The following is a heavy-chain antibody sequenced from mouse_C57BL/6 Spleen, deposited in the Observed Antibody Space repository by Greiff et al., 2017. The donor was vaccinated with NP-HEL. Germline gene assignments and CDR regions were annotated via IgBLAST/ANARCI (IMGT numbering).Heavy chain of an antibody. V-gene: IGHV5-17*01. J-gene: IGHJ2*01. CDR3: ARRTNWDGEDYFDY. CDR1: GFTFSDYG. CDR2: ISSGSSTI. D-gene: IGHD4-1*01. Sequence: EVKLVESGGGLVKPGGSLKLSCAASGFTFSDYGMHWVRQAPEKGLEWVGYISSGSSTIYYADTVKGRFTISRDNAKNTLFLQMTSLRSEDTAMYYCARRTNWDGEDYFDYWGQGTTLTVSS.